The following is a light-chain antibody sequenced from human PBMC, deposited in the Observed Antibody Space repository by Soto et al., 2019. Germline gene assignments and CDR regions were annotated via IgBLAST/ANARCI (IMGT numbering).Light chain of an antibody. CDR1: SSDISKYNY. Sequence: LTQPPSASGSPGQSVTISCTGTSSDISKYNYVSWYQQHPGKAPKLLIYEVNKRPSEVPERFSGSKSANTASLTVSGLQAEDEADYYCISYAGSNNVIFGGGTQVTVL. CDR3: ISYAGSNNVI. J-gene: IGLJ2*01. V-gene: IGLV2-8*01. CDR2: EVN.